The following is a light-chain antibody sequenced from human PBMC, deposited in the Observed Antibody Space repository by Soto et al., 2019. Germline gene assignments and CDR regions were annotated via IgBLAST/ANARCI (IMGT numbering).Light chain of an antibody. V-gene: IGLV2-14*01. CDR3: SSYTSSSTLGMV. Sequence: QSALTQPASVSGSPGQSITISCTGTSSDVGGYNYVSWYQQHPGKAPKLMIYDVSNRPSGVSNRFSGSKSGNTVSLTISGLQAEDEADYYCSSYTSSSTLGMVFGGGTKVTVL. J-gene: IGLJ2*01. CDR2: DVS. CDR1: SSDVGGYNY.